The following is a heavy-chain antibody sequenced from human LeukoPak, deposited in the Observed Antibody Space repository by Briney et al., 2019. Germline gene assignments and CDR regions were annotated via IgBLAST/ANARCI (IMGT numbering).Heavy chain of an antibody. CDR1: GFIFSHHG. CDR2: IRADAVTT. D-gene: IGHD5-24*01. Sequence: GGSLRLSCATSGFIFSHHGMNWVREAPGKGLEWVSGIRADAVTTYYADSVKGRFIISRDNSKNTVYLQMNSLSAEDAAVYYCVKDDGWVQYANWGQGTLVTVSS. CDR3: VKDDGWVQYAN. V-gene: IGHV3-23*01. J-gene: IGHJ4*02.